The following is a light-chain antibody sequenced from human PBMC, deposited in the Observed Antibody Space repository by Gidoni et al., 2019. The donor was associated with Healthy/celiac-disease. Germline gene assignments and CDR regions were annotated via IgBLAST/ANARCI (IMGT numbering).Light chain of an antibody. CDR3: QQLNSYT. CDR1: QGISSY. CDR2: AAS. Sequence: DIQLTQSPSFLSASVGDIVTITCRASQGISSYLAWYQQKPGKAPKLLIYAASTWQSGVPSRFSGSGSGTEFTLTISSLQPEDFATYYCQQLNSYTFGPGTKVDIK. J-gene: IGKJ3*01. V-gene: IGKV1-9*01.